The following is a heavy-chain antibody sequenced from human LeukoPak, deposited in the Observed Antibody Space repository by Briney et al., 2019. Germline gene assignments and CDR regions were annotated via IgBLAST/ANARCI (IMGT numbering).Heavy chain of an antibody. V-gene: IGHV3-74*01. CDR1: GFTLGSYW. D-gene: IGHD2-15*01. J-gene: IGHJ4*02. CDR2: VNTDGSST. CDR3: ARDWQAAHYFDY. Sequence: QTGGSLRLSCAVSGFTLGSYWMHWVRQAPGQGLAWVSRVNTDGSSTTYAESVKGRFTISKDNAKNTLYLQMNSLRAEDTAVYYCARDWQAAHYFDYWGQGTLVTVSS.